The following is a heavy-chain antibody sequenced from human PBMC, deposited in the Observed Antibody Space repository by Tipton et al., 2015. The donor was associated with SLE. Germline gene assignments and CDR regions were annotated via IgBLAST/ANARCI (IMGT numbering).Heavy chain of an antibody. CDR3: ATDSVVRIGSRYYYAMDV. CDR1: GGSISGNDYS. D-gene: IGHD2-15*01. Sequence: TLSLTCAVSGGSISGNDYSWSWSWIRQPPGKGLEWIGYIYHSGSTYYTPYLKSRLTISIDNSKNQFSLHLTSVTAADSGVCFWATDSVVRIGSRYYYAMDVWGQGTTVTVS. V-gene: IGHV4-30-2*01. J-gene: IGHJ6*02. CDR2: IYHSGST.